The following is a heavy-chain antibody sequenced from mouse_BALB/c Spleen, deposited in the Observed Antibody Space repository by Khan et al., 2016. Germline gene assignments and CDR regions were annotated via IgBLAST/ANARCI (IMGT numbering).Heavy chain of an antibody. Sequence: EVELVESGGGLVKPGGSLKLSCAASGFTFSDYYMYWVRQTPEKRLEWVATISDGGSYTYYPDSVKGRFTISRDNAKHNLYLQMSSLKSEDTAMXYCGREGLRRGFAYWGQGTLVTVSA. CDR2: ISDGGSYT. CDR1: GFTFSDYY. J-gene: IGHJ3*01. CDR3: GREGLRRGFAY. V-gene: IGHV5-4*02. D-gene: IGHD2-4*01.